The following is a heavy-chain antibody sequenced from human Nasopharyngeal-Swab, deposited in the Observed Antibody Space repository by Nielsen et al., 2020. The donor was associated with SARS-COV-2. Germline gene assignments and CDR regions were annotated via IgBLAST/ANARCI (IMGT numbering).Heavy chain of an antibody. CDR1: GFTFSDRY. CDR3: TRSYIFDI. D-gene: IGHD1-14*01. CDR2: IVSSSSSI. J-gene: IGHJ3*02. Sequence: GGSLRLSCAASGFTFSDRYMIWIRQAPGKGLEWVASIVSSSSSIFYADSVKGRFTISRDNAKNSLYLQMNSLRAGDTALYYCTRSYIFDIWGQGTVVTVSS. V-gene: IGHV3-21*03.